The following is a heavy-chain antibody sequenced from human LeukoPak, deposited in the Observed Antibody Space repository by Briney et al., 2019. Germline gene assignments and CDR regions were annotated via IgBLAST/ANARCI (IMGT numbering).Heavy chain of an antibody. D-gene: IGHD6-19*01. J-gene: IGHJ5*02. Sequence: SVKVSCKASGYTFTSYGISWVRQAPGQGLEWMGWISAYNGNTNYAQMLQGRVTMTTDTSTSTAYMELRSLRSDDTAVYYCAKARIAVANWFDPWGQGTLVTVSS. CDR2: ISAYNGNT. CDR1: GYTFTSYG. CDR3: AKARIAVANWFDP. V-gene: IGHV1-18*01.